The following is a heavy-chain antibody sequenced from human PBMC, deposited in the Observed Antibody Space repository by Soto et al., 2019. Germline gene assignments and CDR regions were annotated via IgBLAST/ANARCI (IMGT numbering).Heavy chain of an antibody. CDR2: ISGSGGST. V-gene: IGHV3-23*01. J-gene: IGHJ4*02. CDR1: GFTFSSYA. Sequence: EVQLLESGGGLVQPGGSLRLSCAASGFTFSSYAMSWVRQAPGKGLEWVAAISGSGGSTYYADSVKGRFTISRDNSKNTLYRQRHGLRAGATAVFYWAPPMGWFGPFAYGGQGPLVTVSS. CDR3: APPMGWFGPFAY. D-gene: IGHD3-10*01.